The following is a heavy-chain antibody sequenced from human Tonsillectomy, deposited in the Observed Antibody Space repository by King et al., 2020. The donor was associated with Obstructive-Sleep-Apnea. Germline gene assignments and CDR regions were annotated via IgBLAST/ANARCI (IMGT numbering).Heavy chain of an antibody. Sequence: LQLQESGPGLVKPSETLSLTCTVSGGSISTSSYYWGWIRQPPGKGLEWIGSIYYSGSTYYTPSLKSRVTISVDTSKNQFSLKVTSVTAADTAMYYCARHAWQPGPGNRWFDPWGQGTLVTVSS. D-gene: IGHD4-23*01. CDR1: GGSISTSSYY. CDR3: ARHAWQPGPGNRWFDP. CDR2: IYYSGST. J-gene: IGHJ5*02. V-gene: IGHV4-39*07.